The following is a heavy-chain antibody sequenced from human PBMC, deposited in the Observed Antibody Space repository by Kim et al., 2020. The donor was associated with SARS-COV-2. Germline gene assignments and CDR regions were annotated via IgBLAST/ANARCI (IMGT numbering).Heavy chain of an antibody. D-gene: IGHD4-17*01. CDR2: T. V-gene: IGHV5-51*01. CDR3: AMVGDPDAFDI. J-gene: IGHJ3*02. Sequence: TTYSPSSQGKVTIAADKSISTAYLQWSSLKASDTAMYYCAMVGDPDAFDIWGQGTMVTVSS.